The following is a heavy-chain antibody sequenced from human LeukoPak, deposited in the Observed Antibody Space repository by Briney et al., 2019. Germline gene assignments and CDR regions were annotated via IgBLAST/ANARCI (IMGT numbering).Heavy chain of an antibody. J-gene: IGHJ4*02. Sequence: SETLSLTCTASGGSISSYYWSWIRQPPGKGLEWIGYIYYSGSTNYNPSLKSRVTISVDTSKNQFSLKLSSVTAADTAVYYCARAYVGGYGDYLFDYWGQGTLVTVSS. D-gene: IGHD4-17*01. CDR1: GGSISSYY. CDR3: ARAYVGGYGDYLFDY. V-gene: IGHV4-59*01. CDR2: IYYSGST.